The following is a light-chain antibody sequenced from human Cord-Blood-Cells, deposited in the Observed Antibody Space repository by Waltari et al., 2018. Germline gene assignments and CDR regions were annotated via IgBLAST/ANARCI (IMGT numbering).Light chain of an antibody. CDR3: QQSYSTPPIT. CDR2: AAS. Sequence: DIQMTQSPSSLSASVGDRLNITCRASKSISSYLNWDQQKPVKAPKLLFYAASSLQSGVPSRFSGSGSGTDFTLTISSLQPEDFATYYCQQSYSTPPITFGQGTRLEIK. V-gene: IGKV1-39*01. J-gene: IGKJ5*01. CDR1: KSISSY.